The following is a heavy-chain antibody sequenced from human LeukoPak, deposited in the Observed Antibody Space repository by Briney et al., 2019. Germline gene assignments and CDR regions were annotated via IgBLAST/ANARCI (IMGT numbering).Heavy chain of an antibody. V-gene: IGHV4-34*01. CDR1: GGSFSGYY. CDR3: ARRVGLGPNWFDP. J-gene: IGHJ5*02. CDR2: INHSGST. Sequence: PSETLSLTCAAYGGSFSGYYWSWIRQPPGKGLEWIGEINHSGSTNYNPSLKSRVTISVDTSKSQFSLKLSSVTAADTAVYYCARRVGLGPNWFDPWGQGTLVTVSS. D-gene: IGHD6-19*01.